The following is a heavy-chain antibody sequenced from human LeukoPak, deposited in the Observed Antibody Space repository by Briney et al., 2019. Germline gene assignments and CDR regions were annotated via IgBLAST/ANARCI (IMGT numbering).Heavy chain of an antibody. Sequence: GGSLRLSCVVSGFTFSNYAMSWVRQAPGKGLEWVSTISDRGGNTYYADPVKGRFTISRDNSKNTLYLQMNSLRGEDTAVYYCAEDQYGSSSAAPDYWGQGTLVTVSS. CDR2: ISDRGGNT. D-gene: IGHD6-6*01. J-gene: IGHJ4*02. V-gene: IGHV3-23*01. CDR3: AEDQYGSSSAAPDY. CDR1: GFTFSNYA.